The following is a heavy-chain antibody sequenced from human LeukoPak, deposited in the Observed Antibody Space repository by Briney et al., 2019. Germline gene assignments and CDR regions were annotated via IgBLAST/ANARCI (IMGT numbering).Heavy chain of an antibody. J-gene: IGHJ4*02. D-gene: IGHD3-22*01. CDR2: LNHSGST. Sequence: SETLSLTCAVYGGSFSGYYWSWIRQPPGQGLEWCGELNHSGSTNYNQSLKSRVTISVDTSKNQFSLKLSSVTAADTAVYYCARGRAYYDSSGYYYGYWGQGTLVTVSS. CDR3: ARGRAYYDSSGYYYGY. V-gene: IGHV4-34*01. CDR1: GGSFSGYY.